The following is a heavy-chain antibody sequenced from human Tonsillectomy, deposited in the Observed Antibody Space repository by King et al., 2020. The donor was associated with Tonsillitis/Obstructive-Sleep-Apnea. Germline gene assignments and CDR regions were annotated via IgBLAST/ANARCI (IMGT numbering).Heavy chain of an antibody. D-gene: IGHD2-2*01. V-gene: IGHV3-23*04. CDR3: AKGLGHCSNTNCYSSFDY. Sequence: VQLVESGGGLVQPGGSLRLSCAASGVTFSSYAMSWVRQAPGKGLEWVSVISGSGGSTYYADSVKGRFTISRDNSKTTLYLRMNSLRAEDTAVYYCAKGLGHCSNTNCYSSFDYWGQGTLVTVSS. CDR1: GVTFSSYA. J-gene: IGHJ4*02. CDR2: ISGSGGST.